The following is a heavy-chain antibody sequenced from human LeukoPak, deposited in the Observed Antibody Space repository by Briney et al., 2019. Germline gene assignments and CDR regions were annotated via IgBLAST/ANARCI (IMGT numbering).Heavy chain of an antibody. CDR1: GFTFGSYR. Sequence: PGGSLRLSCAASGFTFGSYRMSWVRQAPGKGLEWVANIKQDGSEKYYVDSVKGRFTISRDNAKNSLYLQMNSLRAEDTAVYYCARDCSSTSCKYYYYYYYMDVWGKGTTVTVSS. CDR2: IKQDGSEK. J-gene: IGHJ6*03. CDR3: ARDCSSTSCKYYYYYYYMDV. V-gene: IGHV3-7*01. D-gene: IGHD2-2*01.